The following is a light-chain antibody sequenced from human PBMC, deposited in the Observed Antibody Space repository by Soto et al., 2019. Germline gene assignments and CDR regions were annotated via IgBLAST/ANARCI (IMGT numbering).Light chain of an antibody. CDR1: QSISDT. J-gene: IGKJ1*01. CDR3: QQYGSSPWT. CDR2: DAS. V-gene: IGKV3-20*01. Sequence: IVMTQSPATLSVSPGGRATLSCRASQSISDTLAWYQQKPGQAPRLLIYDASRRATGIPDRFSGSGSGADFILSISRLEPEDFAVYYCQQYGSSPWTFGQGTKVDIK.